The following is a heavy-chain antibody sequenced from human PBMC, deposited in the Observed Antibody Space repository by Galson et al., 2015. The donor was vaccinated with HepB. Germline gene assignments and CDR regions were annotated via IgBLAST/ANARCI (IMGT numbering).Heavy chain of an antibody. Sequence: LRLSCAASGFTFSDYYMSWIRQAPGKGLEWVSYISSSGSTIQYEDAVKGRVTVSRDNVKNSLYLQMNSLRAEDTAVYFCARAGWFGDYVDYWGQGTLVTVSS. D-gene: IGHD3-10*01. CDR2: ISSSGSTI. V-gene: IGHV3-11*01. CDR1: GFTFSDYY. J-gene: IGHJ4*02. CDR3: ARAGWFGDYVDY.